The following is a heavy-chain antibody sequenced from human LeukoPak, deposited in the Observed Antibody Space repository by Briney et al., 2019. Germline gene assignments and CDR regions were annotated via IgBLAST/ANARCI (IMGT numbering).Heavy chain of an antibody. V-gene: IGHV4-38-2*02. Sequence: PSETLSLTCGVSGFSITGGYYWGWVRQPPGKGLEWIGNIYRDGTTYHAPSLKSRVTISMSASKNHFFLNLTSVTAADTAVYYCTREGTAALYWGQGSLVTVSS. CDR2: IYRDGTT. D-gene: IGHD2-21*02. CDR1: GFSITGGYY. CDR3: TREGTAALY. J-gene: IGHJ4*02.